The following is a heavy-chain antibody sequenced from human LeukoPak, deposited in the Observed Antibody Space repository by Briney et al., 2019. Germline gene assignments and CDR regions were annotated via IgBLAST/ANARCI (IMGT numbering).Heavy chain of an antibody. CDR3: AMGAYYYDSSGYLPH. CDR1: GFTFSTYG. Sequence: GGTLRLSCAASGFTFSTYGMSWVRQAPGKGLEWVSGISGSGGNTYYADSVKGRFTISRDNSKNTLYLQMNTLRAEDTAVYYCAMGAYYYDSSGYLPHWGQGTLVTVSS. V-gene: IGHV3-23*01. D-gene: IGHD3-22*01. CDR2: ISGSGGNT. J-gene: IGHJ4*02.